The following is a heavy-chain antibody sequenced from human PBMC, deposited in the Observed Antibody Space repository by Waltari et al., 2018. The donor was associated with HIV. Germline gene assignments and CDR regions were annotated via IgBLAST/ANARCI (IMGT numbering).Heavy chain of an antibody. CDR3: ARGVALVRGVKIRGHMDV. J-gene: IGHJ6*02. Sequence: VQLVQSGAEVKGPGASVRVSCTSSGYTFSAYVINWVRQAPGQGLEWMGWINNYDGQTNFAEKFQGRVTMTTDTSKSTAYMELRSLRSDDTAVYFCARGVALVRGVKIRGHMDVWGQGTTVTVSS. D-gene: IGHD3-10*01. V-gene: IGHV1-18*01. CDR2: INNYDGQT. CDR1: GYTFSAYV.